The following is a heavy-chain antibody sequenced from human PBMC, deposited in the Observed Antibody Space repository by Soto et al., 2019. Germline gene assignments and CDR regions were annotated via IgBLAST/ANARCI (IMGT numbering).Heavy chain of an antibody. Sequence: ASVKVSCKASGYTFTGYYMHWVRQAPGQGLEWMGWINPNSGGTNYAQKFQGWVTMTRDTSISTAYMELSRLRSDDTAVYYCARDLVAVSQWPRWYSYYGMDVWGQGTTVTVSS. D-gene: IGHD6-19*01. V-gene: IGHV1-2*04. CDR3: ARDLVAVSQWPRWYSYYGMDV. J-gene: IGHJ6*02. CDR1: GYTFTGYY. CDR2: INPNSGGT.